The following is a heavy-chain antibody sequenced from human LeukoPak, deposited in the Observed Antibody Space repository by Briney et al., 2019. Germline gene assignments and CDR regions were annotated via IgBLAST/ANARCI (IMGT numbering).Heavy chain of an antibody. CDR3: ARDKGNYYGSRSYEYGMDV. CDR1: GYTFSSYG. D-gene: IGHD3-10*01. V-gene: IGHV1-18*01. Sequence: ASVRVSCKASGYTFSSYGISWMRQAPGQGLEWMGWISADSGNTNYAQNLQGRVTMTTDTPTSTAYMELRSLRSDDTAVYYCARDKGNYYGSRSYEYGMDVWGQGTT. J-gene: IGHJ6*02. CDR2: ISADSGNT.